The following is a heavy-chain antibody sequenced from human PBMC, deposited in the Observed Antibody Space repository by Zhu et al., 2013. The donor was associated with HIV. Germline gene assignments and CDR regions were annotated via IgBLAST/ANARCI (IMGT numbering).Heavy chain of an antibody. CDR1: GGTFSSYA. CDR3: ARLCSSTSCYPSGRTTEI. CDR2: IIPIFGTA. V-gene: IGHV1-69*06. J-gene: IGHJ3*02. Sequence: QVQLVQSGAEVKKPGSSVKVSCKASGGTFSSYAISWVRQAPGQGLEWMGGIIPIFGTANYAQKFQGRVTITADKSTSTAYMELSSLRSEDTAVYYCARLCSSTSCYPSGRTTEIWGQGTMVTVSS. D-gene: IGHD2-2*01.